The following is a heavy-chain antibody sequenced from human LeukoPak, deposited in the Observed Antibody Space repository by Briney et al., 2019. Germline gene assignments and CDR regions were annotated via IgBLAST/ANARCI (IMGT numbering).Heavy chain of an antibody. CDR3: AKESSFGRYLTPPYFDY. CDR2: ISGSGGST. Sequence: GVSLRLSCAASGFTFSNYAMSWVRQAPGKGLEWVSAISGSGGSTYYADSVKGRFTISRDNSKNTLYLQMNSLRAEDTAVYYCAKESSFGRYLTPPYFDYWGQGTLVTVSS. V-gene: IGHV3-23*01. J-gene: IGHJ4*02. CDR1: GFTFSNYA. D-gene: IGHD1-26*01.